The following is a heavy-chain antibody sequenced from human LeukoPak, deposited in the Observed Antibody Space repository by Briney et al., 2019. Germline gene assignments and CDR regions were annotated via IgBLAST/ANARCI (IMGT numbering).Heavy chain of an antibody. CDR2: ISGSDSST. CDR3: AKQRRQWLVHSIDY. Sequence: PGGTLRLSCAGAGLTFSSYERSWVGQARGKGMERVSGISGSDSSTHYADSVKGRFTVSRDNSNNTLYLQMNSLRAEDTALYSCAKQRRQWLVHSIDYWGQGTLVTVSS. J-gene: IGHJ4*02. D-gene: IGHD6-19*01. CDR1: GLTFSSYE. V-gene: IGHV3-23*01.